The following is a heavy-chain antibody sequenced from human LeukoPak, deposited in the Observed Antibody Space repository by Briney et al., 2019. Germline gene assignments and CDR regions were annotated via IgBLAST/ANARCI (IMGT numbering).Heavy chain of an antibody. CDR1: GFTFSDYW. CDR2: INSDGSSA. Sequence: GGSLRLSCAASGFTFSDYWIHWVRQAPGKGLVWVSHINSDGSSATYADSVKGRFTISRDNAKNTAYLQMNSLRAEDTAVYFCARGGVGCFDYWGQGALVTVSS. CDR3: ARGGVGCFDY. D-gene: IGHD6-19*01. V-gene: IGHV3-74*01. J-gene: IGHJ4*02.